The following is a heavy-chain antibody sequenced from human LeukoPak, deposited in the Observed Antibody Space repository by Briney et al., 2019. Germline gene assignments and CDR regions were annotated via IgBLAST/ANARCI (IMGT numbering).Heavy chain of an antibody. CDR2: MNPNSGNT. CDR3: ARAEEGPNVDTAMWLFDY. V-gene: IGHV1-8*01. CDR1: GDTFTSYD. J-gene: IGHJ4*02. D-gene: IGHD5-18*01. Sequence: GSVRLSCTASGDTFTSYDINGVRQAPGQGLEWMGWMNPNSGNTGYAQRFQGRVTITADKSTSTPYMGLSSLRSEHTAVYYCARAEEGPNVDTAMWLFDYWGQGTLVTVSS.